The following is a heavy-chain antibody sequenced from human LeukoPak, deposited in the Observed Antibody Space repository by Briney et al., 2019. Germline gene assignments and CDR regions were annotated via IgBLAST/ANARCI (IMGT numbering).Heavy chain of an antibody. CDR1: GGSISSGGYY. Sequence: PSETLSLTCTVSGGSISSGGYYWSWIRQHPGKGLEWIGYIYYSGSTYYNPSLKSRVTISVDTSKNQFSLKLSSVTAADTAVYYCARVIFDWYFDLWGRGTLVTVSS. J-gene: IGHJ2*01. V-gene: IGHV4-31*03. CDR2: IYYSGST. D-gene: IGHD2/OR15-2a*01. CDR3: ARVIFDWYFDL.